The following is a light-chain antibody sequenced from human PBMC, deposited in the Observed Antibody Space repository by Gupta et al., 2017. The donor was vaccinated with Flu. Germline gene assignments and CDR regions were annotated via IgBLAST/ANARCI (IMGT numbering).Light chain of an antibody. CDR2: EVN. J-gene: IGLJ1*01. Sequence: SMTVTCPGTSYDVGSSNLVSYYHPHPANPLILIFFEVNRRPAGVSGRFSASKAGNAASLTISGHQADDAADYYSCADAGNSTCVFGTGTKVTVL. V-gene: IGLV2-23*02. CDR1: SYDVGSSNL. CDR3: CADAGNSTCV.